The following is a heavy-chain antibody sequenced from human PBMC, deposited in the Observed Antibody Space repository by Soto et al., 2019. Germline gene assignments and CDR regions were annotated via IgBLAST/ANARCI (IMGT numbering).Heavy chain of an antibody. Sequence: GGSLRLSCAASGFTFNTYGMSWVRQAPAKGLEWVSSISASGANTYYADSVQGRFTISRDISKNTLYLQMNSLGVEDTAVYYCAKESGVQNTWFDPWGQGTQVTVSS. V-gene: IGHV3-23*01. D-gene: IGHD2-8*01. CDR2: ISASGANT. J-gene: IGHJ5*02. CDR1: GFTFNTYG. CDR3: AKESGVQNTWFDP.